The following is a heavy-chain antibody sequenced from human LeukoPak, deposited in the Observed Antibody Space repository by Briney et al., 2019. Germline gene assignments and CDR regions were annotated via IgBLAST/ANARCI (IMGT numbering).Heavy chain of an antibody. CDR1: GFTFGDYA. CDR2: IRSKAYGGTT. V-gene: IGHV3-49*03. Sequence: GGSLRLSCTASGFTFGDYAMSWFRQAPGKGLEWVGFIRSKAYGGTTEYAASVKGRFTISRDDSKSIAYLQMNSLKTEDTAVYYCTRVGYYDYVWGSYRLYYFDYWGQGTLVTVSS. D-gene: IGHD3-16*02. J-gene: IGHJ4*02. CDR3: TRVGYYDYVWGSYRLYYFDY.